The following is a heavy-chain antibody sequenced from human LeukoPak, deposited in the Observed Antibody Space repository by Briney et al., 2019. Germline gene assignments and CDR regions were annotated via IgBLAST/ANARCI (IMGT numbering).Heavy chain of an antibody. V-gene: IGHV1-2*02. CDR3: ARDKTLRGAAAGAY. CDR2: INPNSGGT. D-gene: IGHD6-13*01. J-gene: IGHJ4*02. CDR1: GYTFTGYY. Sequence: ASVKVSCKAPGYTFTGYYMHWVRQAPGQGLEWMGWINPNSGGTNYAQKFQGRVTMTRDTSISTAYMELSRLRSDDTAVYYCARDKTLRGAAAGAYWGQGTLVTVSS.